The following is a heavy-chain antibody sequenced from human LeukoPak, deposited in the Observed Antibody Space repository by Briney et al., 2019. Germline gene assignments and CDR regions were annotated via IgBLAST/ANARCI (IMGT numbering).Heavy chain of an antibody. CDR1: GDSIINYY. CDR3: ARGQMGRFLEWLYPSYNWFDP. J-gene: IGHJ5*02. D-gene: IGHD3-3*01. Sequence: SETLSLTCTISGDSIINYYWTWIRQPAGKGLEWIERIYSSGVTNYNPSLKSRVTLSVDTSKNQFSLKLSSVTAADTAVYYCARGQMGRFLEWLYPSYNWFDPWGQGTLVTVSS. V-gene: IGHV4-4*07. CDR2: IYSSGVT.